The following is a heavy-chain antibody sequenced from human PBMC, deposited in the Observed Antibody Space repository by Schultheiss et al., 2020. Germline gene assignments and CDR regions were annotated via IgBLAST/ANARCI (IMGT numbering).Heavy chain of an antibody. CDR1: GFTFSSYD. D-gene: IGHD3-22*01. Sequence: GGSLRLSCAASGFTFSSYDMHWVRQATGKGLEWVANIKQDGSDKNLVDSLKGRFTISRDNSKNSLYLQMNSLRTEDTALYYCAKDALPNYYDSSGYPDYYYYGMDVWGQGTTVTVSS. V-gene: IGHV3-7*03. J-gene: IGHJ6*02. CDR3: AKDALPNYYDSSGYPDYYYYGMDV. CDR2: IKQDGSDK.